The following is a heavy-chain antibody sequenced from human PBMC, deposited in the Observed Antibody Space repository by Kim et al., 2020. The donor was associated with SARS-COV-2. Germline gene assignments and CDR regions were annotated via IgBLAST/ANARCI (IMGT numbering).Heavy chain of an antibody. CDR1: GFTFSSYA. J-gene: IGHJ4*02. CDR3: AKGSKSTGHYYDSSGYYS. V-gene: IGHV3-23*01. CDR2: ISGSGGST. Sequence: GGSLRLSCAASGFTFSSYAMSWVRQAPGKGLEWVSAISGSGGSTYYADSVKGRFTISRDNSKNTLYLQMNSLRAEDTAVYYCAKGSKSTGHYYDSSGYYSWGQGTLLTVSS. D-gene: IGHD3-22*01.